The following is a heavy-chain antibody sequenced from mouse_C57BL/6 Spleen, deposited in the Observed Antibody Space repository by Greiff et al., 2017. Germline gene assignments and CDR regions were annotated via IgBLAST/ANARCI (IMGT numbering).Heavy chain of an antibody. CDR2: ISGGGGNT. Sequence: EVQRVESGGGLVKPGGSLKLSCAASGFTFSSYTMSWVRQTPEKRLEWVATISGGGGNTYYPDSVKGRFTISRDNAKNTLYLQMSSLRSEDTALHYCARITTVVDAMDYWGQGTSVTVSS. J-gene: IGHJ4*01. D-gene: IGHD1-1*01. CDR1: GFTFSSYT. CDR3: ARITTVVDAMDY. V-gene: IGHV5-9*01.